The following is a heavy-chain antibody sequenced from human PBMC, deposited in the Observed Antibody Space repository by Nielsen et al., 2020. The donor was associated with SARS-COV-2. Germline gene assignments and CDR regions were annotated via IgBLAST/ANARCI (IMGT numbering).Heavy chain of an antibody. D-gene: IGHD3-10*01. Sequence: GGSLRLYCAASGFTFSDYWMSWVRQATGKGLEWVANIHQDGGETRYADSVKGRLTISRDKAKNSLYLQMNSLRAEDTAMYYCASYFYGSGSYPFDPWGQGTLVTVSS. J-gene: IGHJ5*02. CDR1: GFTFSDYW. CDR2: IHQDGGET. CDR3: ASYFYGSGSYPFDP. V-gene: IGHV3-7*03.